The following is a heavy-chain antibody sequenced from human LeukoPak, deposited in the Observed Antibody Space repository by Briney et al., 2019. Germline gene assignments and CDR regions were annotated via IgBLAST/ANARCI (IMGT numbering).Heavy chain of an antibody. D-gene: IGHD5-12*01. Sequence: ASARVSCKDSVYTLTVDYMHWRRQAPGQGLEWMGWINLNSGDTNYAQKFQGRVTMTTDTSISTAYMELSTLTSDDTAVYYCAKTPYEYHFDYWGQGTLVTVSS. CDR2: INLNSGDT. CDR3: AKTPYEYHFDY. V-gene: IGHV1-2*02. J-gene: IGHJ4*02. CDR1: VYTLTVDY.